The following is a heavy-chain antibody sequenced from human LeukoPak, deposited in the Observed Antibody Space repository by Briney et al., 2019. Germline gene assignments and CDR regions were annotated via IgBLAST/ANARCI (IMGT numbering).Heavy chain of an antibody. Sequence: GGSLRLSCAASGITVSSNYMSWVRQAPGKGLEWVSVIYSGGTTYYADSVKGRFTISRDNPKNTLYLQMNSLRVEDTAVYYCARDDYGEPFDYWGQGTLVTVSS. CDR3: ARDDYGEPFDY. V-gene: IGHV3-66*01. CDR2: IYSGGTT. CDR1: GITVSSNY. J-gene: IGHJ4*02. D-gene: IGHD4-17*01.